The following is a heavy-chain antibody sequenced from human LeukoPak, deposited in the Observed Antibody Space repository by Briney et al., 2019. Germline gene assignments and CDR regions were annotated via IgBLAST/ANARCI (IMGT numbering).Heavy chain of an antibody. Sequence: GGSLRLSCAASGFIFTNYFMSWVRQAPGKGLEWVASIKHDGSEKYYVDSVRGRFTISRDNTMNSLYLQMSSLRAEDTAIYYCATDRGWRTSGYYLYYFEYWGQGTLVTFSS. V-gene: IGHV3-7*01. J-gene: IGHJ4*02. CDR1: GFIFTNYF. CDR2: IKHDGSEK. D-gene: IGHD3-3*01. CDR3: ATDRGWRTSGYYLYYFEY.